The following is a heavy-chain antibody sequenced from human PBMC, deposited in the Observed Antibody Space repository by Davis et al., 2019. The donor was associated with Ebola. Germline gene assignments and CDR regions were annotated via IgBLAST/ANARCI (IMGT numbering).Heavy chain of an antibody. CDR1: GFTFSSYS. V-gene: IGHV3-23*01. D-gene: IGHD3-22*01. J-gene: IGHJ4*02. CDR2: ISGSGGST. Sequence: GESLKISCAASGFTFSSYSMNWVRQAPGKGLEWVSAISGSGGSTYYADSVKGRFTISRDNSKNTLYLQMNSLRAEDTAVYYCAKFPQYDSSGYYYGSGYWGQGTLVTVSS. CDR3: AKFPQYDSSGYYYGSGY.